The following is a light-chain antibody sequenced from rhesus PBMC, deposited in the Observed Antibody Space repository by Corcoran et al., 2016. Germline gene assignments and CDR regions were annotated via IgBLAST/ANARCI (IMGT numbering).Light chain of an antibody. CDR2: EGS. Sequence: DVVMTQTPLSLSVTPGEPASISCRSSQSLLHSNGYNYLHWYLQQPGQSPQLLIYEGSNRASGVPGRVRGSVSGIAFTLKISRVEAEDVGVYYCEQTLQTPLTFGGGTKVELK. CDR3: EQTLQTPLT. J-gene: IGKJ4*01. CDR1: QSLLHSNGYNY. V-gene: IGKV2-78*01.